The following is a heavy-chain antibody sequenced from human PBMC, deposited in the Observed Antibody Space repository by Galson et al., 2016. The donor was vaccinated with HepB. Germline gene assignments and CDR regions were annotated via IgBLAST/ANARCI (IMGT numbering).Heavy chain of an antibody. CDR2: TFYRSTWEN. J-gene: IGHJ3*01. CDR1: GDSVYNNGAA. CDR3: ARAVMLGRGMDV. Sequence: CAISGDSVYNNGAAWVWIRQSPSRGLEWLGRTFYRSTWENHYAGSVKNRITISPDTSRNQFSLHLNSVTPEDTAVYYCARAVMLGRGMDVWGQGTLGTVSS. V-gene: IGHV6-1*01. D-gene: IGHD3-10*01.